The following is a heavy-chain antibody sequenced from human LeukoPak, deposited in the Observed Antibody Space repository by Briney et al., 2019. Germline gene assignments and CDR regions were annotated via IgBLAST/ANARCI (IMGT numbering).Heavy chain of an antibody. CDR1: GFSISRSS. CDR3: HPLGYTSN. CDR2: ITASSGTI. D-gene: IGHD6-13*01. J-gene: IGHJ4*02. Sequence: QPGGSLRLSCAASGFSISRSSMNWVRQAPGKGLEWVSYITASSGTIYYGDSVKGRFAISRDNAKNTLYLQMNNLRVEDTALYFCHPLGYTSNWGQGTLVTVSS. V-gene: IGHV3-48*04.